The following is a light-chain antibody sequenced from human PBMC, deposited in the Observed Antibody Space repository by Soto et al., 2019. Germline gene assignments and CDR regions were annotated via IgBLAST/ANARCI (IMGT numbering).Light chain of an antibody. CDR1: QSISSY. Sequence: DIQMTQSPSSLSASVGDRVTISCRASQSISSYLNWYQQKPGKAPNLLIYTASNLQSGVPSRFSGSGSGTYFSLTISSLQPEDFATYYCQQSYSTLITFGQGTRLEIK. V-gene: IGKV1-39*01. CDR2: TAS. CDR3: QQSYSTLIT. J-gene: IGKJ5*01.